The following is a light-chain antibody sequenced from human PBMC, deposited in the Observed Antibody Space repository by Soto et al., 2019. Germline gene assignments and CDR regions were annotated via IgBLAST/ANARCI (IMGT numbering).Light chain of an antibody. V-gene: IGKV1-5*03. CDR3: QQYNGYWT. J-gene: IGKJ1*01. CDR1: QSISNS. CDR2: EAS. Sequence: DIQMTQSPSTLSAFVGDRVTITCRASQSISNSLAWYQQKPGKAPKLLIYEASSLKSGVPSRFSGSGSGTEYTLTISSLQPDDFATYYCQQYNGYWTFGQGTKVEIK.